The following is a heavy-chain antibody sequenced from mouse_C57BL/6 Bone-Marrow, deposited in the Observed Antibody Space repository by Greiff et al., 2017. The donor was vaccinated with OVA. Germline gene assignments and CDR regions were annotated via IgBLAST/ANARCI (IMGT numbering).Heavy chain of an antibody. CDR2: IYPGRGST. V-gene: IGHV1-55*01. CDR3: AREGGYLDY. Sequence: QVQLQQPGAELVKPGASVKMSCKASGYTFTSYWITWVKQRPGQGLEWIGDIYPGRGSTNYNEKFKSKATLTVDTSSSTAYMQLSSLTSEDAAVDYCAREGGYLDYWGQGTTLTVSS. CDR1: GYTFTSYW. J-gene: IGHJ2*01.